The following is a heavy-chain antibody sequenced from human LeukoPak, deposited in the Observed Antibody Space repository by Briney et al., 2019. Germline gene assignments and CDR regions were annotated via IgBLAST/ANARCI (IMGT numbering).Heavy chain of an antibody. D-gene: IGHD6-19*01. CDR3: ARHVEQWLTPFDY. CDR2: IYHSGRT. V-gene: IGHV4-59*08. CDR1: GGSISSYY. J-gene: IGHJ4*02. Sequence: SETLSLTCTVSGGSISSYYWSWIRQPPGKGLEWIGYIYHSGRTNYNPSLKSRVTISVDTSKKQFSLNLTSVTAADTAVYYCARHVEQWLTPFDYWGQGTLVTVSS.